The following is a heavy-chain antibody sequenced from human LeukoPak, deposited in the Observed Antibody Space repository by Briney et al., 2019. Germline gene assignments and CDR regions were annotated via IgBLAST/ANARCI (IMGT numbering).Heavy chain of an antibody. V-gene: IGHV3-21*01. D-gene: IGHD4-17*01. Sequence: GGSLRLSCAASGFTFSSFWMSWVRQAPGKGLEWVSSISSSSSYIYYADSVKGRFTISRDNAKNSLYLQMNSLRAEDTAVYYCARSDCGDYVGLGGVDYWGQGTLVTVSS. CDR2: ISSSSSYI. CDR3: ARSDCGDYVGLGGVDY. J-gene: IGHJ4*02. CDR1: GFTFSSFW.